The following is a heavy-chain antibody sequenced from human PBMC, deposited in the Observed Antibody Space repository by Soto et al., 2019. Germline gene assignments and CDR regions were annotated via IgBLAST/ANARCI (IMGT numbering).Heavy chain of an antibody. D-gene: IGHD5-12*01. J-gene: IGHJ4*02. Sequence: QVQLQESGPGLVKPSQTLSLTCTVSGGSISSGGYYWSWIRQQPGKGLEWIGYIHHSGTTYYNPSLKSRVIISGGTSKSQFSLKAKSVTAADTAVYFCARHVGYSGSELHSFDYWGQGTLVTGSS. CDR1: GGSISSGGYY. V-gene: IGHV4-31*03. CDR2: IHHSGTT. CDR3: ARHVGYSGSELHSFDY.